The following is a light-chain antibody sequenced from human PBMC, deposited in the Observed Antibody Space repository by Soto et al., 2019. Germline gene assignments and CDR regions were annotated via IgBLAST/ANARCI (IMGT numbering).Light chain of an antibody. V-gene: IGKV3-11*01. CDR1: QSVSSY. CDR3: QQRSNWASLT. Sequence: EIVLTQSPATLSLSPGERATLSCRASQSVSSYLAWYQQKPGQAPRLLIYGASNRATGIPARFSGSGSGTDFTLPISSLEPEDFAVYYCQQRSNWASLTFGGGTKVEIK. CDR2: GAS. J-gene: IGKJ4*01.